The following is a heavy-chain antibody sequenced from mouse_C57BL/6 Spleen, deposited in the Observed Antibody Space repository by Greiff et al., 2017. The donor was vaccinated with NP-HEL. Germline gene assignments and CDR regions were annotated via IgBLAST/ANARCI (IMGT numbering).Heavy chain of an antibody. V-gene: IGHV1-54*01. CDR2: INPGSGGT. CDR1: GYAFTNYL. D-gene: IGHD2-3*01. CDR3: ARSGIYDGYYYAMDY. Sequence: VQLQQSGAELVRPGTSVKVSCKASGYAFTNYLIEWVKQRPGQGLEWIGVINPGSGGTNYNEKFKGKATLTADKSSSTAYMQLSSLTSDDSAVYFCARSGIYDGYYYAMDYWGQGTSVTVSS. J-gene: IGHJ4*01.